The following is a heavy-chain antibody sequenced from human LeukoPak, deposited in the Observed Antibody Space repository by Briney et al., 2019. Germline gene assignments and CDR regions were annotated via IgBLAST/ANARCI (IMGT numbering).Heavy chain of an antibody. D-gene: IGHD1-26*01. CDR2: IIPIFGTA. V-gene: IGHV1-69*13. CDR1: GGTFSSYA. CDR3: ARDGAPYYYYMDV. Sequence: GASVKVSCKASGGTFSSYAISWVRQAPGQGLEWMGGIIPIFGTANYAQKFQGRVTITADESTSTAHMELSSLRSEDTAVYYCARDGAPYYYYMDVWGKGTTVTISS. J-gene: IGHJ6*03.